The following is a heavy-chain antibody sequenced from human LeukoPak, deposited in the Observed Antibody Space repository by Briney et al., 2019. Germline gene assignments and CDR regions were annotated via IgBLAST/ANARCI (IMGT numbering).Heavy chain of an antibody. Sequence: GGSLRLSCAASGFIFSSYSMNWVRQAPGKGLEWVSYISSRSSIIYYADSVKGRFTISRDNAKNSLYLQMNSLRAEDTAVYYCVRLSWELGDGGVTWGQGTLVTVSS. V-gene: IGHV3-48*01. CDR1: GFIFSSYS. CDR2: ISSRSSII. CDR3: VRLSWELGDGGVT. D-gene: IGHD1-26*01. J-gene: IGHJ5*02.